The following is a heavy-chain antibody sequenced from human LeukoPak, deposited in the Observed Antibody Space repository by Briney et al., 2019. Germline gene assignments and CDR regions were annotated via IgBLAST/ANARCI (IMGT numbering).Heavy chain of an antibody. D-gene: IGHD3-10*01. CDR1: GYTFTSYA. CDR2: INAGNGNT. V-gene: IGHV1-3*01. CDR3: ARGGISMVPTDY. Sequence: ASVKVSCKASGYTFTSYAMHWVRQAPGQRLEWMGWINAGNGNTKYSQKFQGRVTITRDTSASTAYMELSSLRPEDTAVYYCARGGISMVPTDYWGQGTLVTVSS. J-gene: IGHJ4*02.